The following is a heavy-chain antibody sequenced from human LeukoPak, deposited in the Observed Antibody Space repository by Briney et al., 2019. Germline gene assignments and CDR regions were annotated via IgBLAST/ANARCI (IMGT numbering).Heavy chain of an antibody. D-gene: IGHD3-22*01. CDR3: ARNHPYYYDSNGLYYFDY. CDR2: ISVYNGNT. Sequence: ASVKLSCETSGYTFTSNAITWVRRAPGQGLEWLWGISVYNGNTNYAQKLQGRVTMTTDTSTTTVYMELRSLRSDDTAVYYCARNHPYYYDSNGLYYFDYWGQGTLVTVSS. V-gene: IGHV1-18*01. J-gene: IGHJ4*02. CDR1: GYTFTSNA.